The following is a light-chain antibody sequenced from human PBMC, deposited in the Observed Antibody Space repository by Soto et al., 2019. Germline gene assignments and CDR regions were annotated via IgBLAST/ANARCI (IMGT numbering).Light chain of an antibody. CDR2: DAS. CDR1: PTISSW. V-gene: IGKV1-5*01. J-gene: IGKJ2*01. CDR3: HHYRSYPYT. Sequence: DIQMTQSPSPLSASAGDNVTITCRASPTISSWLAWYQQKPGKAPKLLIYDASTLASGAPSRFSGSGSGTEFTLTISSLQPDDFATYYCHHYRSYPYTCGQGTELEIK.